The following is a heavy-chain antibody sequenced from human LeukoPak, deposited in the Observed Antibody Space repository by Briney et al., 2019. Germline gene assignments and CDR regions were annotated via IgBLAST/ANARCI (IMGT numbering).Heavy chain of an antibody. Sequence: PGGSLRLSCAASGFTFSNYGMHWVRQAPGKGLEWVAFIRSDGINKYHVDSVKGRFTISRDNSKNTLYLQMNSLRAEDTAVYYCAKLGKTENHYGSGRFSYYYYMDVWGKGTTVTISS. CDR3: AKLGKTENHYGSGRFSYYYYMDV. D-gene: IGHD3-10*01. CDR2: IRSDGINK. V-gene: IGHV3-30*02. CDR1: GFTFSNYG. J-gene: IGHJ6*03.